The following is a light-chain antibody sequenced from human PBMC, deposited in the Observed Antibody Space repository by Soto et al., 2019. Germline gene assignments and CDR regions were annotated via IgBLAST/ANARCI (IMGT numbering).Light chain of an antibody. V-gene: IGLV2-14*01. CDR1: SSDVGGYNY. CDR2: EVS. Sequence: QSALTQPASVSGSPGQSITISCTGTSSDVGGYNYVSWYQQHPGKAPKLMIHEVSNRPSGVSSRFSGSKSGNTASLTISGLQAEDEADYYCTSYTSSSTPVFGGGTKLTVL. CDR3: TSYTSSSTPV. J-gene: IGLJ2*01.